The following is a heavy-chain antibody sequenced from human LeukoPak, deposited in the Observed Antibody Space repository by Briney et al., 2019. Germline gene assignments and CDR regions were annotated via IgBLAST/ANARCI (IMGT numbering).Heavy chain of an antibody. V-gene: IGHV3-48*03. Sequence: GGSLRLSCAASGFTFSSYEKKWVRQAPGKGVGWVSYISSSGSTIYYADSVKGRFTISRDNAKNSLYLQMNSLRAEDTAVYYCAELGITMIGGVWGKGTTVTISS. CDR1: GFTFSSYE. D-gene: IGHD3-10*02. CDR2: ISSSGSTI. J-gene: IGHJ6*04. CDR3: AELGITMIGGV.